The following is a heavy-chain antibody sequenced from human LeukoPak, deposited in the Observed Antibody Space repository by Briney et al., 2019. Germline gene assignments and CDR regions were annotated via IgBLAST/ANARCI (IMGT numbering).Heavy chain of an antibody. D-gene: IGHD3-22*01. V-gene: IGHV3-66*02. J-gene: IGHJ5*02. Sequence: PGGSLRFSCAASGFTVSSNYMSWVRQAPGKGLEWVSVIYSGGSTYYADSVKGRFTISRDNSKNTLYLQMNSLRAEDTAVYYCARDPTRHYYDSSGYGPWGQGTLVTVSS. CDR3: ARDPTRHYYDSSGYGP. CDR2: IYSGGST. CDR1: GFTVSSNY.